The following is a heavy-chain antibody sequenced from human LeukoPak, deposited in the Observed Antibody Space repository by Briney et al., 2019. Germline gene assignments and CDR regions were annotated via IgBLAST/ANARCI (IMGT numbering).Heavy chain of an antibody. CDR2: IDSSGDNT. Sequence: GGSLRLSCAASGFAFSSYAMSWVRQAPGKGLEWVSAIDSSGDNTYYADPVKGRFTISRDNSKNTLYLQMNSLRAEDTAVYYCAELGITMIGGVWGKGTTVTIFS. D-gene: IGHD3-10*02. CDR1: GFAFSSYA. V-gene: IGHV3-23*01. CDR3: AELGITMIGGV. J-gene: IGHJ6*04.